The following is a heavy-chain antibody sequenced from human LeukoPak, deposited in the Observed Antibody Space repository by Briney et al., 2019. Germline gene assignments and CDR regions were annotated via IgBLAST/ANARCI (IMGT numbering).Heavy chain of an antibody. J-gene: IGHJ4*02. CDR3: ARDLYRGLYSYGPYFDY. V-gene: IGHV3-66*01. D-gene: IGHD5-18*01. Sequence: PGGSLRLSCAASGFTVSSNYMSWVRKAPGKGLEWVSVIYSGGSTYYADSVKGRFTISRDNSKNTLYLQMNSLRAEDTAVYYCARDLYRGLYSYGPYFDYWGQGTLVTVSS. CDR2: IYSGGST. CDR1: GFTVSSNY.